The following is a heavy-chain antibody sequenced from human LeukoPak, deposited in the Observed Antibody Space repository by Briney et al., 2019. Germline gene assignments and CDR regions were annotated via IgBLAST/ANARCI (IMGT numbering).Heavy chain of an antibody. Sequence: SETLSLTCTVSGGSISSYYWSWIRQPAGKGLEWIGRIYTSGSTNYNPSLESRVTMSVDTSKNQFSLKLSSVTAADTAVYYCARCERVVAATQRSNYYYYGMDVWGQGTTVTVSS. CDR1: GGSISSYY. CDR2: IYTSGST. V-gene: IGHV4-4*07. J-gene: IGHJ6*02. CDR3: ARCERVVAATQRSNYYYYGMDV. D-gene: IGHD2-15*01.